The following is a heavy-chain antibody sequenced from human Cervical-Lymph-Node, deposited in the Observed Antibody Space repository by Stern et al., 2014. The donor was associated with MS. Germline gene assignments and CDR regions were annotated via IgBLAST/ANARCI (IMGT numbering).Heavy chain of an antibody. CDR3: ARSDRLWGSFDY. CDR2: VHYSGRH. D-gene: IGHD3-16*01. J-gene: IGHJ4*02. CDR1: GGSISSGRYY. Sequence: QVQLQESGPGLVKPSQTLSLTCTVSGGSISSGRYYWSWIRQHPGKGLEGIGNVHYSGRHYYNPSLQSRVTISVDTSKNQFSLKLSSVTAADTALYYCARSDRLWGSFDYWGQGTLVTVSS. V-gene: IGHV4-31*03.